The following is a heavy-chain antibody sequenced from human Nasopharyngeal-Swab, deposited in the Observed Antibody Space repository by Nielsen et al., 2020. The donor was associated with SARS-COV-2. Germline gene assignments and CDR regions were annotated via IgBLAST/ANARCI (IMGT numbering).Heavy chain of an antibody. CDR3: ARVPAAGYYDSSGYFDY. CDR1: GFTFSSYS. D-gene: IGHD3-22*01. V-gene: IGHV3-21*01. CDR2: ISSSSSYI. Sequence: GESLKISCAASGFTFSSYSMNWVRQAPGKGLEWVSSISSSSSYIYYADSVKGRFTISRDNAKNSLYLQMNSLRAEDTAVYYCARVPAAGYYDSSGYFDYWGQGTLVTVSS. J-gene: IGHJ4*02.